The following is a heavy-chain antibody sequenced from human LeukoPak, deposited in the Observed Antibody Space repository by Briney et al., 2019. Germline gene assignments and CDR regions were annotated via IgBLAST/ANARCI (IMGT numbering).Heavy chain of an antibody. D-gene: IGHD6-13*01. Sequence: SVKVSCKAPGYTFTSYYMHWVRQAPGQGLEWMGGIIPIFGTANYAQKFQGRVTITADESTSTAYMELSSLRSEDTAVYYCARDVRAAAGRDPYYGMDVWGQGTTVTVSS. CDR1: GYTFTSYY. V-gene: IGHV1-69*13. J-gene: IGHJ6*02. CDR3: ARDVRAAAGRDPYYGMDV. CDR2: IIPIFGTA.